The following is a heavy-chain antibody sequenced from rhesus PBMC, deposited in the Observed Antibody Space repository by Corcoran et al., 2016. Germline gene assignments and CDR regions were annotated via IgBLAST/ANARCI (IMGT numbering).Heavy chain of an antibody. CDR3: ARDIGAAHDY. Sequence: EVQLVESGGGLVPPGGSLRLSCTGSGFTFSSYYMYWIRQVPGKGLQWFSSSNTGGGSTWYTDSRKGRFTISKENAKNTLYLQMNSLRAEDTAVYYCARDIGAAHDYWGQGVLVTVSS. J-gene: IGHJ4*01. CDR2: SNTGGGST. CDR1: GFTFSSYY. D-gene: IGHD6-25*01. V-gene: IGHV3-22*01.